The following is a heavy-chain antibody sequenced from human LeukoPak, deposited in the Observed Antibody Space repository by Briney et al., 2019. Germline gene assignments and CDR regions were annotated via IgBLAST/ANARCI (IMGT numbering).Heavy chain of an antibody. Sequence: SETLSLTCTVSGGSFSGYYGSWFRQPPGRDREWFGNIYYSGSTNYNPSLKSRVTISVDTSKNQFSLKLSSVTAADTAVYYCARSFVDSSGYYDDYWGQGTLVTVSS. V-gene: IGHV4-59*01. CDR2: IYYSGST. CDR1: GGSFSGYY. CDR3: ARSFVDSSGYYDDY. D-gene: IGHD3-22*01. J-gene: IGHJ4*02.